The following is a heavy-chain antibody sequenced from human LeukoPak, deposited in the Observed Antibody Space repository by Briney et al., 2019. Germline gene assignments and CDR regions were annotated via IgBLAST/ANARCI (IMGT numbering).Heavy chain of an antibody. CDR1: GGSISSYY. J-gene: IGHJ4*02. Sequence: SETLSLTCTVSGGSISSYYWSWIRQPPGKGLEWIGYIYYSGSTNYNPSLKSRVTILVDTSKNQFSLKLSSVTAADTAVYYCARGSYDSSGYYNTFDYWGQGTLVTVSS. V-gene: IGHV4-59*12. D-gene: IGHD3-22*01. CDR2: IYYSGST. CDR3: ARGSYDSSGYYNTFDY.